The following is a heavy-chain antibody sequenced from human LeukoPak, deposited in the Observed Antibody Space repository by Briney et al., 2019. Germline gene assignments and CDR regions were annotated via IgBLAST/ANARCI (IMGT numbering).Heavy chain of an antibody. CDR3: ARAVAYYDFWSGYYMDV. D-gene: IGHD3-3*01. J-gene: IGHJ6*03. CDR2: IYYTGMA. V-gene: IGHV4-59*13. Sequence: SETLSLTCTVSGDSISPYYWSWIRQPPGKGLEWIGYIYYTGMANYKPSLKGRLTMSLDTSKNQLSLILNSVTAAATAVYYCARAVAYYDFWSGYYMDVWGKGTTVTVSS. CDR1: GDSISPYY.